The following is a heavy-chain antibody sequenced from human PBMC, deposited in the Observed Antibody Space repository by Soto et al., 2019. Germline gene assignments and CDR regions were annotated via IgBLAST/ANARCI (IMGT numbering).Heavy chain of an antibody. CDR2: IFWTNGV. V-gene: IGHV2-5*01. CDR3: TRSRIVYSDSVAEFDY. Sequence: QITLKASGPTLVKPTQPLTLTCTLPGFSLRSPGLGVGWIRQTPGKALEWLALIFWTNGVRYSPSPRSRLTITKDTTKSQVVLTMTNVDPVDTGTYYCTRSRIVYSDSVAEFDYWGQGTLVSVSS. D-gene: IGHD4-17*01. J-gene: IGHJ4*02. CDR1: GFSLRSPGLG.